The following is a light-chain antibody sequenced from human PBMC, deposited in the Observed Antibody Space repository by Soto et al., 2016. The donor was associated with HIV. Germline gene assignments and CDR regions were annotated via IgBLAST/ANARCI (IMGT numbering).Light chain of an antibody. CDR1: NIGSKS. V-gene: IGLV3-21*02. Sequence: SYVLTQPPSVSVAPGQTATITCGGNNIGSKSVHWYQQKPGQAPALVVYDDGDRPSGIPERFSGFNSGNTATLIISRVEAVDEAGYYCQVWDPSTAHPYVFGTGTKVTVL. J-gene: IGLJ1*01. CDR2: DDG. CDR3: QVWDPSTAHPYV.